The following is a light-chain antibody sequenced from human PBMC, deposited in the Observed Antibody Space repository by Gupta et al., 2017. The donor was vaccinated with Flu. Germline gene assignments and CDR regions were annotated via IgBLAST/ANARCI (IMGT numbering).Light chain of an antibody. V-gene: IGKV1-12*01. CDR3: QRTDNFPWT. CDR1: QNISAW. J-gene: IGKJ1*01. Sequence: DTVTLTCRASQNISAWLAWYQQKPGQAPKLLMSAASSLESGVPTRFSGSGSGTDFTLTISRLQPEDFATYYCQRTDNFPWTFGQGTKVEIK. CDR2: AAS.